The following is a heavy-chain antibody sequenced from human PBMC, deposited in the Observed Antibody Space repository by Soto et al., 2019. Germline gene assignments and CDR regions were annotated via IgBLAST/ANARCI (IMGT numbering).Heavy chain of an antibody. CDR1: GGTFSSYA. D-gene: IGHD3-16*01. Sequence: QVQLVQSGAEVKKPGSSVKVSCKASGGTFSSYAISWVRQAPGQGLEWMGGIIPIFGTANYAQKFQGRVTITAEESTSTADMELSSLRSEDTAVYYCASPELGVMGDYYYYGMDVWGQGTTVTVSS. CDR2: IIPIFGTA. V-gene: IGHV1-69*12. J-gene: IGHJ6*02. CDR3: ASPELGVMGDYYYYGMDV.